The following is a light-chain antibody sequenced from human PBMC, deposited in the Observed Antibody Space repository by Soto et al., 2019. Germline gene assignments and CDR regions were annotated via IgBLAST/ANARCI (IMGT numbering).Light chain of an antibody. V-gene: IGKV1-5*01. Sequence: DIQMTQSPSTLSASVGDRVTITCRASQSISSWLAWYQQKPGKAPKLLIYDASSLESGVPSRFSGSGSGTEFTLTISSLQPDDSATYYCQQSNSYSYTFGQGTKLEIK. CDR2: DAS. CDR1: QSISSW. J-gene: IGKJ2*01. CDR3: QQSNSYSYT.